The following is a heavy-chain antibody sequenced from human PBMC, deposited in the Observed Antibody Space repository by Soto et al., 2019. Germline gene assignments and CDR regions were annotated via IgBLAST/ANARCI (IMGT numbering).Heavy chain of an antibody. CDR1: GYSFTSYW. CDR3: ARQQGSSSYYYYDGMDV. CDR2: IYPGDSDT. V-gene: IGHV5-51*01. J-gene: IGHJ6*02. Sequence: GESLKISCKGSGYSFTSYWIGWVRQMPGKGLEWMGIIYPGDSDTRYSPSFQGQVTISADKSISTAYLQWSSLKASDTAMYYCARQQGSSSYYYYDGMDVWGQGTTVTVSS. D-gene: IGHD6-6*01.